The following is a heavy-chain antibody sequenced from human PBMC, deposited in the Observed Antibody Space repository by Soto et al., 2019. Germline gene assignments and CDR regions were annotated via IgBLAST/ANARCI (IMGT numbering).Heavy chain of an antibody. CDR1: GGSFSGYH. Sequence: KTSETLSLTCGVYGGSFSGYHWTWIRQSPGKGLEWIGEINHRGTTDYNPSLKSRVTMSVDTAKNQFSLKVTSVTAADTAVYYCAREEVAQWFTKGYYGMDVWGQGTTVTVSS. V-gene: IGHV4-34*01. CDR2: INHRGTT. J-gene: IGHJ6*02. D-gene: IGHD2-8*01. CDR3: AREEVAQWFTKGYYGMDV.